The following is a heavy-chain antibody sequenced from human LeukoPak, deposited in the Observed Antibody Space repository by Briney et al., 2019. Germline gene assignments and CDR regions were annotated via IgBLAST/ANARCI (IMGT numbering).Heavy chain of an antibody. J-gene: IGHJ4*02. CDR3: ARDQYYGSGSYYF. CDR1: GFTFSSYG. D-gene: IGHD3-10*01. CDR2: IWYDGSNK. Sequence: GGSLRLSCAASGFTFSSYGMHWVRQAPGKGLEWVAVIWYDGSNKYYADSVKGRFTISRDNSKNTLYLQMNSLRAEDTAVYYCARDQYYGSGSYYFWGQGTLVTVSS. V-gene: IGHV3-33*01.